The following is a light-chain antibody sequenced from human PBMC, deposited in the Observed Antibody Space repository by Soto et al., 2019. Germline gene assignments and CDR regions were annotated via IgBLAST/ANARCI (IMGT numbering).Light chain of an antibody. CDR3: QVWDSGTWV. V-gene: IGLV3-21*04. CDR2: YDS. CDR1: NIGSKS. Sequence: SYELTQPPSVSVAPGKTARLTCGGNNIGSKSVHWYQQKPGQAPVLLIYYDSDRPSGIPERFSGSNSGNTATLTISRVEAGDEADYYCQVWDSGTWVFGGGTKLTVL. J-gene: IGLJ3*02.